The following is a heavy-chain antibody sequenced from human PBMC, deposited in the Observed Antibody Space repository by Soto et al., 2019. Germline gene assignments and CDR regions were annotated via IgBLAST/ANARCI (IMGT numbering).Heavy chain of an antibody. CDR3: AKGAGWYYYYGMDV. CDR2: ISGSGGST. Sequence: TGGSLRLSCAASGFTFSSYAMSWVRQAPGKGLEWVSAISGSGGSTYNADSVKGRFTISRDISKNTLYLQMNSLRAEDTAVYYCAKGAGWYYYYGMDVWGQGTTVTVSS. CDR1: GFTFSSYA. J-gene: IGHJ6*02. V-gene: IGHV3-23*01.